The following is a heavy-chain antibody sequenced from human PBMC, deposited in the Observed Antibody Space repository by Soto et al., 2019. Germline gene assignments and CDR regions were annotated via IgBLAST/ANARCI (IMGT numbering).Heavy chain of an antibody. V-gene: IGHV3-33*01. CDR2: IWYEGSNK. CDR3: ARDGLSGSYLPC. Sequence: GSLRLSCAASGFTFSSYGMHWVRQAPGKGLEWVAVIWYEGSNKYYADSVKGRFTISRDNSKNTLYLQMNRLRAEDTAVYYCARDGLSGSYLPCWGKGTLVTVSS. J-gene: IGHJ4*02. CDR1: GFTFSSYG. D-gene: IGHD1-26*01.